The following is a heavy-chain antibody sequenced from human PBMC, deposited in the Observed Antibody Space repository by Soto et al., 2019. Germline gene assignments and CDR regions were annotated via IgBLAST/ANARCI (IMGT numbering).Heavy chain of an antibody. CDR3: ARNKRYSGEDVYSMDV. V-gene: IGHV1-69*01. CDR2: IIPIFGTA. J-gene: IGHJ6*04. CDR1: GGTFSSYA. D-gene: IGHD5-12*01. Sequence: QVQLVQSGAEVKKPGSSVKVSCKASGGTFSSYAISWVRQATGQGLEWMGGIIPIFGTANYAQKFQGRVRITADEPTSTAYMELRSIRSEVTAVYYDARNKRYSGEDVYSMDVWGKGPKVTVSS.